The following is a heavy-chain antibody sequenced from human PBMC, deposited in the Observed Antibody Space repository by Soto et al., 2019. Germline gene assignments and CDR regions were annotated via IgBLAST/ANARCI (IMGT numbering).Heavy chain of an antibody. CDR1: GGSISSGGYY. CDR3: AARGCSSTSCYMDYYYGMDV. CDR2: IYYSGST. Sequence: SETLSLTCTVSGGSISSGGYYWSWIRQHPGKGLEWIGYIYYSGSTYYNPSLKSRVTISVDTSKNQFSLKLSSVTAADTAVYYCAARGCSSTSCYMDYYYGMDVWGQGTTVTVSS. D-gene: IGHD2-2*02. J-gene: IGHJ6*02. V-gene: IGHV4-31*03.